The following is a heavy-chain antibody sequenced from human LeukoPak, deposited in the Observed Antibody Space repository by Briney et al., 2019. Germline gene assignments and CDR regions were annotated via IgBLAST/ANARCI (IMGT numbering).Heavy chain of an antibody. CDR3: ARSERYFDCYRY. J-gene: IGHJ4*02. Sequence: PSETLSLTCAVYGGSFSGYYWSWIRQPPGKGLEWIGEINHSGSTNYNPSLKSRVTISVDTSKNQFSLKLSSVTAADTALYYCARSERYFDCYRYWGQGTLVTVSS. CDR2: INHSGST. D-gene: IGHD3-9*01. V-gene: IGHV4-34*01. CDR1: GGSFSGYY.